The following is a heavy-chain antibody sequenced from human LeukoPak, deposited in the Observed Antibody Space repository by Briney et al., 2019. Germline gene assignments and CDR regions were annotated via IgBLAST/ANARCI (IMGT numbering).Heavy chain of an antibody. V-gene: IGHV3-66*01. J-gene: IGHJ4*02. Sequence: GGSLRLSCVASGITVSSNYMTWVRQAPGKGLEWLSVIYSGGDTYYADSVQGRFTISRDNSRNTLYLQMNLLRADDTAVYYCARRSGEGYFDYWGQGALVTVSS. CDR2: IYSGGDT. CDR3: ARRSGEGYFDY. CDR1: GITVSSNY. D-gene: IGHD1-26*01.